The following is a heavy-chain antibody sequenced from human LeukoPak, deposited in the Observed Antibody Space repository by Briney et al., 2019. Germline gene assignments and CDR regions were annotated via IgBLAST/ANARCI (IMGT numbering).Heavy chain of an antibody. V-gene: IGHV5-51*01. D-gene: IGHD2-2*02. Sequence: GESLKISCKVSGYSFTSSWIGWVRQTPGKGLEWMGIIYPGDSDTRYSPSFQGQVTISADKSISTAYLQWSSLKASDTAMYYCARQDCSSTSCYKYGWFDPWGQGTLVTVSS. CDR2: IYPGDSDT. CDR1: GYSFTSSW. CDR3: ARQDCSSTSCYKYGWFDP. J-gene: IGHJ5*02.